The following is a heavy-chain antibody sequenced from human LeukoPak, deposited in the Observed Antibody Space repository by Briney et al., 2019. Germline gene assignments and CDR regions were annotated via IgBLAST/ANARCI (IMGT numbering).Heavy chain of an antibody. CDR2: IYTSGST. J-gene: IGHJ3*02. D-gene: IGHD3-22*01. CDR3: ARPSPYYDSSGYYYRKRDAFDI. V-gene: IGHV4-4*07. CDR1: GGSISSYY. Sequence: SETLSLTCTVSGGSISSYYWSWIRQPAGKGLEWIGRIYTSGSTNYNPSLKSRVTMSVDTSKNQFSLKLSSVTAADTAVYYCARPSPYYDSSGYYYRKRDAFDIWGQGTMVTVSS.